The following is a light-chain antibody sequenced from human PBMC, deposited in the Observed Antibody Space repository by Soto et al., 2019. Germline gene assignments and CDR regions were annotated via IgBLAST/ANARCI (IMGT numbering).Light chain of an antibody. V-gene: IGLV1-40*01. J-gene: IGLJ1*01. CDR1: SSNIGAGYD. CDR2: GNN. CDR3: QSYDNSLGGTYV. Sequence: QAVVTQPPSVSGAPGQRVTISCTGSSSNIGAGYDVHWYQQFPGTAPKFLIYGNNRRPSGVPDRFSGSKSGTSASLAITGLQAEDEAEYYCQSYDNSLGGTYVFGIGTKLTVL.